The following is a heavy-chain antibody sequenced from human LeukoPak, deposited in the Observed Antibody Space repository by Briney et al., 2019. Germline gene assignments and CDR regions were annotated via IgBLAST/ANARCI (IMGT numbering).Heavy chain of an antibody. CDR1: GYTFTGYY. CDR3: AKGPRITLVRGGQWYYYMDV. D-gene: IGHD3-10*01. V-gene: IGHV1-2*02. J-gene: IGHJ6*03. Sequence: ASVKVSCKASGYTFTGYYMHWVRQAPGQGLEWMGWINPNSGGTNYAQKFQGRVTMTRDTSISTAYMELSRLRSDDKAVYYCAKGPRITLVRGGQWYYYMDVWGKGTTVTISS. CDR2: INPNSGGT.